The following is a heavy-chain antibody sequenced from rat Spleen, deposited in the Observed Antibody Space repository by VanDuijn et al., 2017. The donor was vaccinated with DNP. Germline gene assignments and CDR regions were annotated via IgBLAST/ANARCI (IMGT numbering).Heavy chain of an antibody. J-gene: IGHJ4*01. Sequence: EVQLVESGGGLVQPGRSMKLSCAASGLTFSNYDMAWVRQAPKTGLEWVATITSDGSSPYYGDSVTGRFTISRHNAENTVYLEMNSLRSEDTATYHCVKHLDAWGQGTSVTVSS. CDR1: GLTFSNYD. CDR2: ITSDGSSP. CDR3: VKHLDA. V-gene: IGHV5-22*01.